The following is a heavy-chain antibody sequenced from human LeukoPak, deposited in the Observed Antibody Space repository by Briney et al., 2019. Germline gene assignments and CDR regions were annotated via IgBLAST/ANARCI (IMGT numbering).Heavy chain of an antibody. Sequence: GGSLRLSCAASGFTFSSYGMHWVRQAPGKGLEWVAFIRYDGSNKYYADSVKGRFTISRDNSKNTLYLQMNSLRAEDTAVYYCAKDQGHSTSYYADYWGQGTLVTVSS. CDR2: IRYDGSNK. CDR1: GFTFSSYG. D-gene: IGHD2-2*01. J-gene: IGHJ4*02. CDR3: AKDQGHSTSYYADY. V-gene: IGHV3-30*02.